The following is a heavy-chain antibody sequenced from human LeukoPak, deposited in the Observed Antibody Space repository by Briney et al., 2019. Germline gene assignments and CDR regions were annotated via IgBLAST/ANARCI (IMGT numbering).Heavy chain of an antibody. J-gene: IGHJ4*02. CDR2: INPNSGGT. CDR3: AREGGYYYDSSGYYGY. V-gene: IGHV1-2*02. Sequence: ASVKVTCKASGYTFTGYYMHWVRQAPGQGLEWMGWINPNSGGTNYAQKFEGRVTMTRDTSISPAYMELSRLRTDDTAVYYCAREGGYYYDSSGYYGYWGQGTLVTVSS. D-gene: IGHD3-22*01. CDR1: GYTFTGYY.